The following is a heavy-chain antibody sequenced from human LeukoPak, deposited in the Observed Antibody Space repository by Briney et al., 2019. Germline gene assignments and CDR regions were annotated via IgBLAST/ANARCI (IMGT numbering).Heavy chain of an antibody. CDR3: ARPKYSSSCFDY. J-gene: IGHJ4*02. V-gene: IGHV4-34*01. Sequence: PSETLSLTCTVSGGSISSYYWSWIRQPPGKGLEWIGEIKHSGSTNYNPSLKSRVTISVDTSKNQFSLKLSSVTAADTAVYYCARPKYSSSCFDYWGQGTLVTVSS. CDR1: GGSISSYY. CDR2: IKHSGST. D-gene: IGHD6-13*01.